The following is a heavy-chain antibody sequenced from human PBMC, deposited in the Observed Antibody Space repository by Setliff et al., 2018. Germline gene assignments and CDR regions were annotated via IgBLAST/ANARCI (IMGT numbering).Heavy chain of an antibody. CDR1: SYTFTSYG. J-gene: IGHJ6*02. D-gene: IGHD6-13*01. CDR3: ARVGSSSWLHPDVYYYYGMDV. V-gene: IGHV1-18*01. Sequence: ASVKVSCKASSYTFTSYGISWVRQAPGQGLEWMGWISAYNGNTNYAQKLQGRVTMTTDTSTSTAYMELRSLRSDDTAVYYCARVGSSSWLHPDVYYYYGMDVWGQGTTVTVSS. CDR2: ISAYNGNT.